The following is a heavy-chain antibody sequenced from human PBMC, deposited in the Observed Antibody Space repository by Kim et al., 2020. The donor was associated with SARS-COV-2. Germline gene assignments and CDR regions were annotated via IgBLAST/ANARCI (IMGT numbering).Heavy chain of an antibody. J-gene: IGHJ5*02. Sequence: ASVKVSCKASGYTFTSYAMHWVRQAPGQRLEWMGWINAGNGNTKYSQKFQGRVTITRDTSASTAYMELSSLRSEDTAVYYCARDRGIAAAGTRWFDPWGQGTLVTVSS. V-gene: IGHV1-3*01. CDR2: INAGNGNT. CDR3: ARDRGIAAAGTRWFDP. CDR1: GYTFTSYA. D-gene: IGHD6-13*01.